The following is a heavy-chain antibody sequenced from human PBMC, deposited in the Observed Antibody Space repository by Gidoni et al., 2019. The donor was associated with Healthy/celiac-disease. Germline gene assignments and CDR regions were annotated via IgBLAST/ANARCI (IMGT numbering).Heavy chain of an antibody. Sequence: QVQLGQSGAEVKKPGSSVKVPCQASGGTFSSYAISWVRQAPGQGLEWMGGIIPIFGTANYAQKFPGRVTITADKSTSTAYMGLSSLRSEDTAVYDCARISTEKGEDYWGQGTLVTVSS. CDR3: ARISTEKGEDY. J-gene: IGHJ4*02. V-gene: IGHV1-69*06. CDR1: GGTFSSYA. D-gene: IGHD3-10*01. CDR2: IIPIFGTA.